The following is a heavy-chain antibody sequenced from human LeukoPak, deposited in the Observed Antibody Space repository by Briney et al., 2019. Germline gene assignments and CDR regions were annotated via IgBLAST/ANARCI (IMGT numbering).Heavy chain of an antibody. Sequence: GASVKVSCKASGGTFSSYAISWVRQAPGQGLEWMGGIIPIFGTANYAQKFQGRVTITADKSTSTAYMELSSLRSEDTAVYYCARGGRGQLSYYYYYMDVWGKGTTVTVSS. J-gene: IGHJ6*03. D-gene: IGHD6-19*01. V-gene: IGHV1-69*06. CDR2: IIPIFGTA. CDR3: ARGGRGQLSYYYYYMDV. CDR1: GGTFSSYA.